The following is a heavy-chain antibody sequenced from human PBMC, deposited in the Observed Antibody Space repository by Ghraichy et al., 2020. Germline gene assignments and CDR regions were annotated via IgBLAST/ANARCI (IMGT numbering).Heavy chain of an antibody. CDR1: GFTFSSYW. CDR2: IKQDGSEK. J-gene: IGHJ6*02. Sequence: LSLTCAASGFTFSSYWMSWVRQAPGKGLEWVANIKQDGSEKYYVDSVKGRFTISRDNAKNSLYLQMNSLRAEDTAVYYCAREDIVVVPAAIPDRDYYGMDVWGQGTTVTVSS. D-gene: IGHD2-2*02. V-gene: IGHV3-7*01. CDR3: AREDIVVVPAAIPDRDYYGMDV.